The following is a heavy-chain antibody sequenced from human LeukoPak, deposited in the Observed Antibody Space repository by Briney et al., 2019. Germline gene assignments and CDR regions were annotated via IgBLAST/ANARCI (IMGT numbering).Heavy chain of an antibody. CDR3: ARDGRLGYCSSTSCYEGFDP. J-gene: IGHJ5*02. CDR1: GGSVSSGSYY. V-gene: IGHV4-61*01. D-gene: IGHD2-2*01. CDR2: IYYSGST. Sequence: SETLSLTCTVSGGSVSSGSYYWSWIRQPPGKGLEWIGYIYYSGSTSYNPSLKSRVTISVDTSKNQFSLKLSSVTAADTAVYYCARDGRLGYCSSTSCYEGFDPWGQGTLVTVSS.